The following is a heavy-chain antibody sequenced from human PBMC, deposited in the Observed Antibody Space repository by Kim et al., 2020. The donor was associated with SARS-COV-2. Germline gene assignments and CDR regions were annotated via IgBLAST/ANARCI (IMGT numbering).Heavy chain of an antibody. Sequence: GGSLRLSCEASGITFNNDAMSWVRQAPGKGLEWVSGITSGGSTYHTDSVKGRFTISRDNSKNTLSLQMNSLRVEATAVYYCVKGQGEYCSGGRCYPFDS. J-gene: IGHJ4*01. CDR1: GITFNNDA. D-gene: IGHD2-15*01. CDR2: ITSGGST. CDR3: VKGQGEYCSGGRCYPFDS. V-gene: IGHV3-23*01.